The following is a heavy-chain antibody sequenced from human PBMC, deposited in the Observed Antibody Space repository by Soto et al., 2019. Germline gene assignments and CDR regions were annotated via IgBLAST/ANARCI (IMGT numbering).Heavy chain of an antibody. CDR2: INPNNGGT. J-gene: IGHJ4*02. CDR1: GYTFTTYY. Sequence: ASVKVSCKASGYTFTTYYIHWVRQAPGQGLEWVGWINPNNGGTNSAQKFQGRVNMTRDTTTNTAYMELSSLRSDDTAIYFCPRPRPLLQLGFDPLVHWYQRSLVTVPS. V-gene: IGHV1-2*02. D-gene: IGHD5-12*01. CDR3: PRPRPLLQLGFDPLVH.